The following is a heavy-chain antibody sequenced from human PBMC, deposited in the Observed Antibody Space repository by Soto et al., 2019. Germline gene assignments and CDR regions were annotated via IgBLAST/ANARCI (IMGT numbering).Heavy chain of an antibody. V-gene: IGHV3-23*01. D-gene: IGHD3-9*01. CDR3: QGRLAQTGEMC. J-gene: IGHJ4*02. Sequence: EVQLLESGGDLVQPGGSLRLSCAASGFTLRNFAMSWVRQAPGKGLEWISAISENGGYKPYANSVRGRFTISRDNLKNTLYLQMTNLRVDDTAVYYCQGRLAQTGEMCWGQGTLVTVSS. CDR1: GFTLRNFA. CDR2: ISENGGYK.